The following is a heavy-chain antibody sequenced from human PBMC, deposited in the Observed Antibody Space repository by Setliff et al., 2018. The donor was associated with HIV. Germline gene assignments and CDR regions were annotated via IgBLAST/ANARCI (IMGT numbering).Heavy chain of an antibody. CDR3: ARAEAGAFDI. CDR2: INHSGST. J-gene: IGHJ3*02. V-gene: IGHV4-34*01. CDR1: GGSFSAYY. D-gene: IGHD6-19*01. Sequence: PSETLSLTCAVYGGSFSAYYWSWIRQPPGKGLEWIGEINHSGSTAHNPSLKSRVTVSVDTSKNQFSLKLRSVAAADTAVYFCARAEAGAFDIWGPGTMVTVSS.